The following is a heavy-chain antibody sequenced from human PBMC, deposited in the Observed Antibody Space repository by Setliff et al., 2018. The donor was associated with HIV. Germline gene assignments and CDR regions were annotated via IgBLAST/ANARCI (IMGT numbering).Heavy chain of an antibody. CDR2: ISSSGNAI. V-gene: IGHV3-48*03. CDR3: ARDTYYTLRGMDV. J-gene: IGHJ6*02. D-gene: IGHD3-10*01. Sequence: AGGSLRLSCAASGFTFSSYEMNWVRQAPGKGLEWVSYISSSGNAIYYADSVKGRFTISRDNAKNSLYLQMNSLRAEDTAVYYCARDTYYTLRGMDVWGQGTTVTVS. CDR1: GFTFSSYE.